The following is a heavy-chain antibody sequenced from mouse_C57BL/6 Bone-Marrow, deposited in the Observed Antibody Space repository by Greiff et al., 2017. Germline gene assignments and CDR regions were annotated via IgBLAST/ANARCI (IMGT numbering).Heavy chain of an antibody. J-gene: IGHJ3*01. CDR2: IWGGGGT. Sequence: VQRVESGPGLVAPSQRLSIPCTVSGFSLTSYGVDWVRQPPGKGLGWLGVIWGGGGTNYNSALMSRLSISKDNSKSQVFLKMNSLQTEDTAMYYGAKHEVTTGFAYWGQGTLVTVSA. CDR1: GFSLTSYG. CDR3: AKHEVTTGFAY. V-gene: IGHV2-9*01. D-gene: IGHD2-2*01.